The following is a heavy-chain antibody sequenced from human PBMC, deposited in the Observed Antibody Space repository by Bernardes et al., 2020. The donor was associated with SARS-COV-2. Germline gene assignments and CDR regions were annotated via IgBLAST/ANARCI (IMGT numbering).Heavy chain of an antibody. D-gene: IGHD3-9*01. J-gene: IGHJ4*02. CDR3: ARGGYDILTGYYDYFDY. CDR2: IYYSGST. Sequence: SETLSLTCTVSGCSISSSSYYWGWIRQPPGKGLEWIGSIYYSGSTYYNPSLKSRVTISVDTSKNQFSLKLSSVTAADTAVYYCARGGYDILTGYYDYFDYWGQGTLVTVSS. CDR1: GCSISSSSYY. V-gene: IGHV4-39*01.